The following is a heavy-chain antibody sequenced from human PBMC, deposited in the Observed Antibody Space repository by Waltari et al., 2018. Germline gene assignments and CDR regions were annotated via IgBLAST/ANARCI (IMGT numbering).Heavy chain of an antibody. CDR3: AHSPPGYYYDSSGYYDY. Sequence: QITLKESGPTLVKPTQTLTLTCPFSGFSLSTSGVGVGWIRQPPGKALEWLALIYWNDDKRYSPSLKSRLTITKDTSKNQVVLTMTNMDPVDTATYYCAHSPPGYYYDSSGYYDYWGQGTLVTVSS. CDR1: GFSLSTSGVG. J-gene: IGHJ4*02. V-gene: IGHV2-5*01. D-gene: IGHD3-22*01. CDR2: IYWNDDK.